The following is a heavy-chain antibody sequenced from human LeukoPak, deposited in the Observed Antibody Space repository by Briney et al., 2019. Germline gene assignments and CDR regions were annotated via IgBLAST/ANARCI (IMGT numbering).Heavy chain of an antibody. Sequence: SETLSLTCTVSGGSISSGSYYWSWIRQPAAKGLEWIGRIYSTGSTDYNPSLKSRVTVSLDTSKNQFSLNMSSVTAADTAVYYCARGIAAAPERSFDIWGQGTMVTVSS. V-gene: IGHV4-61*02. CDR3: ARGIAAAPERSFDI. CDR1: GGSISSGSYY. D-gene: IGHD6-13*01. J-gene: IGHJ3*02. CDR2: IYSTGST.